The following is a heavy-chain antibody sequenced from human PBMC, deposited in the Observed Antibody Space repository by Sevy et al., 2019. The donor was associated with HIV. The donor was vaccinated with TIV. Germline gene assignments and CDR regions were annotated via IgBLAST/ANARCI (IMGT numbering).Heavy chain of an antibody. CDR2: INANSGGT. D-gene: IGHD3-22*01. CDR1: GHTFTGYY. Sequence: ASVKVSCKASGHTFTGYYRHWVRQAPGQGLEWMGWINANSGGTNYAQKFQDRVTMTSETSISTVYMDLSRLRSDDTAVYFCTRSGHYYGFDYWGQGTLVTVSS. J-gene: IGHJ4*02. V-gene: IGHV1-2*02. CDR3: TRSGHYYGFDY.